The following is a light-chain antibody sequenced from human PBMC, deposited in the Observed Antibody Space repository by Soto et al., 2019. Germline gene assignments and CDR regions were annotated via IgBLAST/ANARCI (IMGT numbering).Light chain of an antibody. CDR2: EVN. CDR3: SSYAGSNNWV. J-gene: IGLJ3*02. CDR1: SSDVGGYNY. Sequence: QSALTQPPSASGSLGQSVTISCTGTSSDVGGYNYVSWYQQHPGKAPKAMIYEVNKRPSGVPDRFSGSKSGNTASLTVSGLQAEDEADYYCSSYAGSNNWVFGGGTKLTVL. V-gene: IGLV2-8*01.